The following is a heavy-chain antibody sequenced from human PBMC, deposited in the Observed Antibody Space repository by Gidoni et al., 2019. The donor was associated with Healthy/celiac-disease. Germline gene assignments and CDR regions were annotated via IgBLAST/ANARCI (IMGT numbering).Heavy chain of an antibody. CDR3: AKDMGSSSSVFHY. CDR1: GFTFDDYA. V-gene: IGHV3-9*01. D-gene: IGHD6-6*01. J-gene: IGHJ4*02. CDR2: ISWNSGSI. Sequence: EVQLVESGGGLVQSGRSRRLSCAGSGFTFDDYAMHWVRQAPGKGLEWVSGISWNSGSIGYADSVKGRFTISRDNAKNSLYLQMNSLRAEDTALYYCAKDMGSSSSVFHYWGQGTLVTVSS.